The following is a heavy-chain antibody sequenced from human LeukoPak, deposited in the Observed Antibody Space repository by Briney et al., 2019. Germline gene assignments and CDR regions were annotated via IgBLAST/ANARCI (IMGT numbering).Heavy chain of an antibody. CDR1: GFTVSSNY. CDR3: ARDLGGYYGGFDY. J-gene: IGHJ4*02. CDR2: IYSGGST. D-gene: IGHD1-26*01. V-gene: IGHV3-66*01. Sequence: GGSLRLSCAASGFTVSSNYMGWVRQAPGKGLEWVSVIYSGGSTYYADSVKGRFTISSDNSKNTLYLQMNSLRAEDTAVYYCARDLGGYYGGFDYWGQGTLVTVSS.